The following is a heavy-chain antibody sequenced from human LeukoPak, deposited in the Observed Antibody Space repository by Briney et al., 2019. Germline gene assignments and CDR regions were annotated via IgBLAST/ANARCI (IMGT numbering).Heavy chain of an antibody. CDR3: ARDLFDILTGQ. J-gene: IGHJ4*02. V-gene: IGHV1-69*04. CDR1: GGTFSSYA. D-gene: IGHD3-9*01. Sequence: SVKVSCKASGGTFSSYAISWVRQAPGQGLEWMGRTIPILGIANYAQKFQGRVTITADKSTSTAYMELSSLRSEDTAVYYCARDLFDILTGQWGQGTLVTVSS. CDR2: TIPILGIA.